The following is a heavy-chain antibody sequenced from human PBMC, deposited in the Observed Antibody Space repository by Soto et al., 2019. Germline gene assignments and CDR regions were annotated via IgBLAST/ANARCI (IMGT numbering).Heavy chain of an antibody. Sequence: QVQLVQSGAEVKKPGASVKVSCKASGYTFTSYDINWVRQATGQGLEWMGWMNPNSGNTGYAQKFQGRVSMTRNTYINTAYMELSSLRSEDTAVYYCARGPLYSSGWYEYYYYGMDVWGQGTTVTVSS. J-gene: IGHJ6*02. CDR1: GYTFTSYD. D-gene: IGHD6-19*01. V-gene: IGHV1-8*01. CDR2: MNPNSGNT. CDR3: ARGPLYSSGWYEYYYYGMDV.